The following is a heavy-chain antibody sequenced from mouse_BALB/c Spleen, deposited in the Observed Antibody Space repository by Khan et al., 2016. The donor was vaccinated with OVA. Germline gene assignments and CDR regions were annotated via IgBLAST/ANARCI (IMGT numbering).Heavy chain of an antibody. CDR1: AYSFTSYY. Sequence: VRLQQSGPELMKPGASVKISCKASAYSFTSYYMHWVKQSHGKSLEWIGCIDPFNGGTTYNQKFKGKATLTVDKSSSTAYMHLSTLTSEDSAVYYCARRTLDYWGQGTSVTVSS. J-gene: IGHJ4*01. V-gene: IGHV1S135*01. CDR2: IDPFNGGT. CDR3: ARRTLDY.